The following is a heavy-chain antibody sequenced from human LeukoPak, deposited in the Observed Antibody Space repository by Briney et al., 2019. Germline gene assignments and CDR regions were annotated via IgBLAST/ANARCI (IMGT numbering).Heavy chain of an antibody. Sequence: GGSLRLSCTASGFSFSSCSMNWVRQAPGKGLEWVSYINSGGNTIHYAGSVKGRFTISRDNARNSLYLQMNSLRVEDTAFYYCARENRDSNGWSWGQGTLVTVSS. CDR2: INSGGNTI. D-gene: IGHD6-19*01. J-gene: IGHJ1*01. V-gene: IGHV3-48*04. CDR1: GFSFSSCS. CDR3: ARENRDSNGWS.